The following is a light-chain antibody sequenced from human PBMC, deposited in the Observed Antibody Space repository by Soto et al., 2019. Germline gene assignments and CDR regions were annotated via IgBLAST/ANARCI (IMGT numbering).Light chain of an antibody. CDR1: SSDVDDYNY. CDR2: DVS. Sequence: QSVLTQPASVSGAPGRSITISCTGTSSDVDDYNYVSWYQQHPGKAPKLIISDVSTRPSGVSSGFSGSKSDTTASLTISGLQAEDEADYYCSSYPSTNTLLFGGGTKLTV. J-gene: IGLJ2*01. CDR3: SSYPSTNTLL. V-gene: IGLV2-14*03.